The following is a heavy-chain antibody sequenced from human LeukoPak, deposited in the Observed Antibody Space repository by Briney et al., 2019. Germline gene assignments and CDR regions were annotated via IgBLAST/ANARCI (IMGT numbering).Heavy chain of an antibody. CDR2: ISWNSGSI. V-gene: IGHV3-9*01. Sequence: GRSLRLSCAASGFTFDDYAMHWVRQAPGKGLEWVSGISWNSGSIGYADSVKGRFTISRDNAKNSLYLQMNSLRAEDTALYYCAKELQAFDYWGQGTLVTVSS. CDR1: GFTFDDYA. D-gene: IGHD3-10*01. CDR3: AKELQAFDY. J-gene: IGHJ4*02.